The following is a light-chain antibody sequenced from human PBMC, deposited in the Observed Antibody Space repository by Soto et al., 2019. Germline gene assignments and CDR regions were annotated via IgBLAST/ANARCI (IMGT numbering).Light chain of an antibody. V-gene: IGLV1-44*01. J-gene: IGLJ2*01. CDR2: SNN. CDR1: SSNIGSNT. CDR3: AAWDDSLNGVV. Sequence: QSVLTQPPSASGTLGHRVTISCSGSSSNIGSNTVNWYQQLPGTAPKLLIYSNNQRPSGVPDRFSGSKSGTSASLAISGLQSEDEADYYCAAWDDSLNGVVFGGGTKVTVL.